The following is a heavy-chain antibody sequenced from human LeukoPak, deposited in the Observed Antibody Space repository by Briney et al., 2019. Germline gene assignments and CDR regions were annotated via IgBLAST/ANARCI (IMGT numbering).Heavy chain of an antibody. CDR3: ARARGTEAIDS. Sequence: SETLFLTCAVYGGSFSGYYWSWIRQPPGKGLEWIGEINHSGSTNYNPSLKSRVTISVDTSKNQFSLKMWSVTAADTAVYYCARARGTEAIDSWGQGTLVTVSS. V-gene: IGHV4-34*01. CDR1: GGSFSGYY. J-gene: IGHJ4*02. CDR2: INHSGST. D-gene: IGHD6-25*01.